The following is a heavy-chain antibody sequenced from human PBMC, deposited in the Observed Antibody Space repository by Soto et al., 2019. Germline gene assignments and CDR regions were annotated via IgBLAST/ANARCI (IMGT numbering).Heavy chain of an antibody. CDR3: ARDPGAFDFLSCYYNPSYPHDI. V-gene: IGHV4-30-2*01. Sequence: SETLSLTCAVSGGSISSGGYSWSWIRQAPGKGLEWIGYIYHSGSTYYNPSLKSRVTISVDRSKNQFSLKLSSVTAPDTALYYCARDPGAFDFLSCYYNPSYPHDIWGRGTMVTVSS. CDR2: IYHSGST. CDR1: GGSISSGGYS. J-gene: IGHJ3*02. D-gene: IGHD3-3*01.